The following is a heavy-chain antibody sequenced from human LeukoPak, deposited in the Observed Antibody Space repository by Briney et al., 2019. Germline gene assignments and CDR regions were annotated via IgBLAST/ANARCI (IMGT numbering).Heavy chain of an antibody. J-gene: IGHJ4*02. CDR1: GGSISSYY. V-gene: IGHV4-59*12. CDR2: IHYSVGT. CDR3: AGSIAARLDY. Sequence: PSETLSLTCIVSGGSISSYYWSWIRQPPGKGLDWIGYIHYSVGTNYNPSLKSRVTISIDTSKNQFSLKLSSVTAADTAVYYCAGSIAARLDYWGQGTLVTVSS. D-gene: IGHD6-6*01.